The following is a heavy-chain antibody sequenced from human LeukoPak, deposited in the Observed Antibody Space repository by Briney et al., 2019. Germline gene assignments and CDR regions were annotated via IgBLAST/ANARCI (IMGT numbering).Heavy chain of an antibody. CDR3: ATAPILRGEAGEQYKYGMDV. V-gene: IGHV4-4*02. Sequence: SETLSLTCGVSGGSISNTNWWSWVRQPPGQGLEWIGEISLTGLTHYNPSLESRVTISADTFKNHFSLKLTSVTAADTAVYYCATAPILRGEAGEQYKYGMDVWGQGTTVIVSS. D-gene: IGHD1-1*01. J-gene: IGHJ6*02. CDR2: ISLTGLT. CDR1: GGSISNTNW.